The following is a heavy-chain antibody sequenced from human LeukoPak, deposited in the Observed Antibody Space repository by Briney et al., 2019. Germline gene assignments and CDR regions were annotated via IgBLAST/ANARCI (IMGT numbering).Heavy chain of an antibody. V-gene: IGHV4-4*07. CDR3: ATEIEHKLGLYYYYYMDV. J-gene: IGHJ6*03. D-gene: IGHD3-16*01. CDR1: GGSISSYS. CDR2: VYSSGST. Sequence: SETLSLTCTVSGGSISSYSWSWIRQPAGKGLEWIGRVYSSGSTNYNPSLKSRVTMSVDTSKNQLSLKLNSVTAADTAVYYCATEIEHKLGLYYYYYMDVWGKGTTVTVSS.